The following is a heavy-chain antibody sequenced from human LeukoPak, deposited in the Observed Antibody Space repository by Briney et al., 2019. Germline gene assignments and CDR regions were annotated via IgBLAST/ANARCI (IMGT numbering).Heavy chain of an antibody. V-gene: IGHV3-49*04. Sequence: PGGSLRLSCTGSGFRFGGYALSWVRQAPGEGLEWVGFIRSKALYGTSEYAASVEGRFTISRDDSNSIAYLQMNSLKTEDTAVYFCVRESVRDYYFDYWGQGTPVTVSS. J-gene: IGHJ4*02. CDR3: VRESVRDYYFDY. D-gene: IGHD3-10*02. CDR2: IRSKALYGTS. CDR1: GFRFGGYA.